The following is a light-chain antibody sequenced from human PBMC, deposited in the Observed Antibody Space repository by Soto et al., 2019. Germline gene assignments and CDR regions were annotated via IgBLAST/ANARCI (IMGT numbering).Light chain of an antibody. CDR2: EVD. CDR1: SSDVGGYNY. V-gene: IGLV2-8*01. Sequence: QSALTQPPSASGSPGQSVTMSCTGSSSDVGGYNYVAWYQQHPGKAPKLMIYEVDKRPSGVPDRFSGSKSGNTASLTVSGLQAEDEADYYCASRSLFGGGPKLTVL. CDR3: ASRSL. J-gene: IGLJ2*01.